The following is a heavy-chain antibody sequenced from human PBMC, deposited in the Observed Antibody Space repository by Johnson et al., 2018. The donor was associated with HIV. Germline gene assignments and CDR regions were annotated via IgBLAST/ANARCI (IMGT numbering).Heavy chain of an antibody. J-gene: IGHJ3*02. V-gene: IGHV3-38-3*01. Sequence: VQLVESGGGVVQPGGSLRLSCAASGFTVRSNEMSWVRQAPGKGLEWVSCISGGSTNYADSRKGSFTISRDNSKNTLYLQLSSLRAEDTAVYYCAKDLVVTAPGAFDIWGQGTMVTVSS. CDR2: ISGGST. CDR1: GFTVRSNE. CDR3: AKDLVVTAPGAFDI. D-gene: IGHD2-21*02.